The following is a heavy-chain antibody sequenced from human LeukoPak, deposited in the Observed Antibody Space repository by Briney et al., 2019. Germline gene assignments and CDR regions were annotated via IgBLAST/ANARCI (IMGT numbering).Heavy chain of an antibody. Sequence: GASVKLSCKASGYTFTSYGISWVRQAPGQGLEWMRWISAYNGNTNYAQKLQGRVTMTTDTSTSTAYMELRSLRSDDTAVYYCARDVRLRYFDWLLYNYYYYGMDVWGKGTTVTVSS. D-gene: IGHD3-9*01. CDR3: ARDVRLRYFDWLLYNYYYYGMDV. CDR1: GYTFTSYG. CDR2: ISAYNGNT. V-gene: IGHV1-18*04. J-gene: IGHJ6*04.